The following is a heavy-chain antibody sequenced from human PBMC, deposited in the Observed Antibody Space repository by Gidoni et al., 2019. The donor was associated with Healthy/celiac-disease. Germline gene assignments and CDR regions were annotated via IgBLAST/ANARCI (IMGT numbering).Heavy chain of an antibody. CDR1: GGPFSSYA. D-gene: IGHD5-18*01. CDR2: IIPIFGTA. V-gene: IGHV1-69*06. CDR3: ACSGYSYGYYFDY. J-gene: IGHJ4*02. Sequence: QVQLVPSGAEVKKPGSSVKVSCKASGGPFSSYAISWVRQAPGQGLEWMGGIIPIFGTANYAKKFQGRVTITADKSTSTAYMELSSLRSEDTAVYYCACSGYSYGYYFDYWGQGTLVTVSS.